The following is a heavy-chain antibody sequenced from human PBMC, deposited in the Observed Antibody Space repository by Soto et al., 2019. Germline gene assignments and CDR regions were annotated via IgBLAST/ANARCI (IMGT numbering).Heavy chain of an antibody. Sequence: EVQLVESGGGLVKPGGSLRLSCAASGFTFSNAWMSWVGRAPGKGLEWVGRIKSKTDGGTTDYAAPVKGRFTISRDDSKNTLYLQMNSLKTEDTAVYYCTTDYGDYVDFDYWGQGTLVTVSS. V-gene: IGHV3-15*01. CDR3: TTDYGDYVDFDY. CDR2: IKSKTDGGTT. D-gene: IGHD4-17*01. J-gene: IGHJ4*02. CDR1: GFTFSNAW.